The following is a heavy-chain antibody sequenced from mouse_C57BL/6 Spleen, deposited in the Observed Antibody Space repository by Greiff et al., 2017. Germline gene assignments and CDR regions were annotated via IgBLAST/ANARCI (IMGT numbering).Heavy chain of an antibody. CDR1: GYAFSSSW. Sequence: QVQLQQSGPELVKPGASVKISCKASGYAFSSSWMNWVKQRPGKGLEWIGRIYPGDGDTNYNGTFKGKATLTAEQSSSTAYMQLSSLTSEDSAVYFCARWSTVVDYWGQGTTLTVSS. D-gene: IGHD1-1*01. CDR2: IYPGDGDT. J-gene: IGHJ2*01. CDR3: ARWSTVVDY. V-gene: IGHV1-82*01.